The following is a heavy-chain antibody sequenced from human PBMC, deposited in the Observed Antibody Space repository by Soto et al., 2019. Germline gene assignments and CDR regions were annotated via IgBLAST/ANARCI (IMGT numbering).Heavy chain of an antibody. CDR2: IKQDGSEK. D-gene: IGHD2-2*01. CDR1: GFTFSSYW. CDR3: ARDLPPYLLRYFDH. Sequence: GGSLRLSGAASGFTFSSYWMSWVRQAPGKGLEGVANIKQDGSEKYYVDSVKGRFTISRDNAKNSLYLQMNSLRADDTAVYYCARDLPPYLLRYFDHWGQGTLVTVSS. J-gene: IGHJ4*02. V-gene: IGHV3-7*03.